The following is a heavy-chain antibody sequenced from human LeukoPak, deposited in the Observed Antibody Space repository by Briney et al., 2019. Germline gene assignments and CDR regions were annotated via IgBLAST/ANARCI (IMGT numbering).Heavy chain of an antibody. J-gene: IGHJ4*02. CDR1: GYSFTSYW. Sequence: AGESLKISCKGSGYSFTSYWIGWVRQMPGKGLEWMGIIYPGDSDTRYSPSFQGQVTISADKSISTAYLQWSSLKASDTAMYYCARQEYGSGSYPKPPLFHYWGQGTLVTVSS. CDR2: IYPGDSDT. V-gene: IGHV5-51*01. D-gene: IGHD3-10*01. CDR3: ARQEYGSGSYPKPPLFHY.